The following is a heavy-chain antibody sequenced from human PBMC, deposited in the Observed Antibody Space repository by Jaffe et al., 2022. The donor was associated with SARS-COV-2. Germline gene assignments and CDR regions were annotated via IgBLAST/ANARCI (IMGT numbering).Heavy chain of an antibody. D-gene: IGHD5-12*01. CDR1: GFTVSSNY. CDR3: AANPGWLHCAACLDY. J-gene: IGHJ4*02. V-gene: IGHV3-53*04. Sequence: EVQLVESGGGLVQPGGSLRLSCAASGFTVSSNYMSWVRQAPGKGLEWVSVIYSGGSTYYADSVKGRFTISRHNSKNTLYLQMNSLRAEDTAVYYCAANPGWLHCAACLDYWGQGTLVTVSS. CDR2: IYSGGST.